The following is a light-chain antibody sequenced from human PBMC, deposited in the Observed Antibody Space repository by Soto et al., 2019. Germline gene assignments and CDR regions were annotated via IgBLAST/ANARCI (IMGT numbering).Light chain of an antibody. J-gene: IGLJ2*01. Sequence: SVLTQPASVSGSPGQSITISCTGTSSDVGSYNLVSWYQQHPGKAPKLMIYEVSKRSSGVSNRFSGSKSGNTASLTISGLQAEDEADYYCCSYAGSSTYVIFGGGTKVTVL. CDR3: CSYAGSSTYVI. CDR2: EVS. V-gene: IGLV2-23*02. CDR1: SSDVGSYNL.